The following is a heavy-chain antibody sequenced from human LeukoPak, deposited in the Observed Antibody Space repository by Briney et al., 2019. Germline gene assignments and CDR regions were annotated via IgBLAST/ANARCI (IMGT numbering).Heavy chain of an antibody. CDR3: ARGKYTSFDN. V-gene: IGHV6-1*01. J-gene: IGHJ4*02. CDR1: GDSIFINNVA. Sequence: SQTLSLTCAISGDSIFINNVAWNWISQSPSKGLEWLGMTYYRSKWSFDYAVSVKSRITINADTSKNQFSLQLSSGTPEDTAVYYCARGKYTSFDNWGQGTLVTVSS. CDR2: TYYRSKWSF. D-gene: IGHD6-6*01.